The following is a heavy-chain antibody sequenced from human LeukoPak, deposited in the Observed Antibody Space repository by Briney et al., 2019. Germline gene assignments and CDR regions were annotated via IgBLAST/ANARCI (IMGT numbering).Heavy chain of an antibody. CDR1: GGTYSSYA. CDR3: ATGGDTAMVTSDY. CDR2: IIPIFGTA. V-gene: IGHV1-69*05. Sequence: ASVKVSRKASGGTYSSYAISWVRQAPGQGLEWMGGIIPIFGTANYAQKFQGRVTITTDESTSTAYMELSSLRSEDTAVYYCATGGDTAMVTSDYWGQGTLVTVSS. D-gene: IGHD5-18*01. J-gene: IGHJ4*02.